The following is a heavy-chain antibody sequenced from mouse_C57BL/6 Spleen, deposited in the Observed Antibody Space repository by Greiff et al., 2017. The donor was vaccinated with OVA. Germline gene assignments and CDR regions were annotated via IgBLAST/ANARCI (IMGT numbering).Heavy chain of an antibody. V-gene: IGHV3-1*01. CDR3: AREDDGYPFAY. Sequence: EVQGVESGPGMVKPSQSLSLTCTVTGYSITSGYDWHWIRHFPGNKLEWMGYISYSGSTNYNPSLKSRISITHDTSTNHFFLKLNSVTTEDTATYYCAREDDGYPFAYWGQGTLVTVSA. CDR1: GYSITSGYD. CDR2: ISYSGST. J-gene: IGHJ3*01. D-gene: IGHD2-3*01.